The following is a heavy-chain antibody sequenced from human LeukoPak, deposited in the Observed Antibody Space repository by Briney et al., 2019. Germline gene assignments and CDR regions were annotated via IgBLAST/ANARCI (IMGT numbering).Heavy chain of an antibody. Sequence: ASETLSLTCTVSGGSISSYYWSWIRQPAGKGLEWIGRIYTSGSTNYNPSLKSRVTMSVDTSKSQFSLKLSSVTAADTAVYYCERDRSSWYYFDYWGQGTLVTVSS. D-gene: IGHD6-13*01. J-gene: IGHJ4*02. V-gene: IGHV4-4*07. CDR3: ERDRSSWYYFDY. CDR2: IYTSGST. CDR1: GGSISSYY.